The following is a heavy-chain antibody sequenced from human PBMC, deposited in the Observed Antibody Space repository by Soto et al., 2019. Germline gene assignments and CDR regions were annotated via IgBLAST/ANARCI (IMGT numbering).Heavy chain of an antibody. CDR1: GYTFTSYA. CDR2: INAGNGNT. Sequence: AXVKVSCKASGYTFTSYAMHWVRQAPGQSLEWMGWINAGNGNTKYSQKFQGRVTITRDTSASTAYMELSSLRSEDTAVYYCARVRRMKTSGYYYVGAFDIWGQGTMVTVSS. D-gene: IGHD3-22*01. J-gene: IGHJ3*02. CDR3: ARVRRMKTSGYYYVGAFDI. V-gene: IGHV1-3*01.